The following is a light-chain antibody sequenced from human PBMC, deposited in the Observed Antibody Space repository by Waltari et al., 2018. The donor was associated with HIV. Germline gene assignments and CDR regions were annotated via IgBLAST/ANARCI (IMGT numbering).Light chain of an antibody. V-gene: IGLV2-14*01. CDR2: GVT. CDR1: SHKIDFYNF. CDR3: SSFAGTGTPM. Sequence: QSPLYQPASVSGSPGQSITIPCSGVSHKIDFYNFVSWYQLRPGKAPPLIIFGVTRRPSGISSRFSGSTSGGTASLTISDLQIEDEADYFCSSFAGTGTPMFGGGTKLTVL. J-gene: IGLJ3*02.